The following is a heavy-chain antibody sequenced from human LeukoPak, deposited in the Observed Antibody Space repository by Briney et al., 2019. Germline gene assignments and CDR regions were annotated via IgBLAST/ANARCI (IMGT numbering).Heavy chain of an antibody. V-gene: IGHV4-4*07. CDR1: GGSISSDY. CDR3: ARGITAPWYFDL. CDR2: IYTSGST. J-gene: IGHJ2*01. D-gene: IGHD6-13*01. Sequence: PSETLSLTCTVSGGSISSDYWSWIRQPAGKGLEWIGRIYTSGSTNYNPSLKSRVTMSVDTSKNQFSLKLRSVTAADTAVYYCARGITAPWYFDLWGPGNLVTVSS.